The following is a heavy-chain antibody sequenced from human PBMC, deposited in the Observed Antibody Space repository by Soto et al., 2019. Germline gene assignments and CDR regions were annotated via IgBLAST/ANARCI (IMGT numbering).Heavy chain of an antibody. V-gene: IGHV3-30*18. CDR3: AKGGRVSYPLDF. CDR2: ISYDGSNK. D-gene: IGHD1-26*01. Sequence: PGGSLRLSCSASGFTFSTNGMHWVRQAPGKGLEWVAVISYDGSNKYYADSVKGRFTISRDNSKNTLYLQMSSLRAEDTAVYYCAKGGRVSYPLDFCDQATLVTVSS. CDR1: GFTFSTNG. J-gene: IGHJ4*02.